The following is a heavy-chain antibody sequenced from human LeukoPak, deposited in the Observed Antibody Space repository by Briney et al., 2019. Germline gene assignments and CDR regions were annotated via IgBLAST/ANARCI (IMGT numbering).Heavy chain of an antibody. CDR2: ISGSGGST. CDR3: TRETGATDS. Sequence: GGSLRLSCAASGFTFSNYAMSWVRQAPGKGLEWVSAISGSGGSTYYADSVKGRFTISRDNSKNMLYLQMNSLRAEDTGLYYCTRETGATDSWGQGALVTVSS. J-gene: IGHJ4*02. D-gene: IGHD1-26*01. V-gene: IGHV3-23*01. CDR1: GFTFSNYA.